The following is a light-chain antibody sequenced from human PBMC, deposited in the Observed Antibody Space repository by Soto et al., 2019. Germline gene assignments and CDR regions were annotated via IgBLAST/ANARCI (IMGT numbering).Light chain of an antibody. J-gene: IGKJ1*01. V-gene: IGKV1-12*01. CDR2: DAS. Sequence: DIQMTQSQSSVSASVGDRVTITCRASQGIGTWLAWSQQKPGKGPNLLIYDASSLESGVPSRFSGSVSGTDFTLTLSSLQHEDFAPYDCQQADSFPQTFGQGTKVEIK. CDR3: QQADSFPQT. CDR1: QGIGTW.